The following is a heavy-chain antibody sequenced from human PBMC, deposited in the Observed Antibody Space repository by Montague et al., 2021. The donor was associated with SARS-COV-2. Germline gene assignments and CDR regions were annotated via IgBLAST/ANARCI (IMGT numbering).Heavy chain of an antibody. CDR2: IYYSGST. CDR1: GGSISSSSYY. Sequence: SETLSLTCTVSGGSISSSSYYWGWIRQPPGKGLEWIGSIYYSGSTXYKPSLKSRVTISVDTSKNQLSLKPSSVTAADTAVYYCARVGRQHLVRLSGMDVWGQGTTVTVSS. V-gene: IGHV4-39*07. D-gene: IGHD6-13*01. CDR3: ARVGRQHLVRLSGMDV. J-gene: IGHJ6*02.